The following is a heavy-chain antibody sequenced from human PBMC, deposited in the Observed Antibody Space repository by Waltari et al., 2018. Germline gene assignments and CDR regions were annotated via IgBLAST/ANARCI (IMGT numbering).Heavy chain of an antibody. CDR1: GGSFSGYY. V-gene: IGHV4-34*01. CDR3: ARFYGSGDYGMDV. D-gene: IGHD3-10*01. J-gene: IGHJ6*02. Sequence: QVQLQQWGAGLLKPSETLSLTCAVYGGSFSGYYWSGIRQPPGKGLEWIGEINHSGSTNYNPSLKSRVTISVDTSKNQFSLKLSSVTAADTAVYYCARFYGSGDYGMDVWGQGTTVTVSS. CDR2: INHSGST.